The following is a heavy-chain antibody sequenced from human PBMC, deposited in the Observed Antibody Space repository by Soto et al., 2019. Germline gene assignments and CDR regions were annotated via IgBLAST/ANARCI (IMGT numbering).Heavy chain of an antibody. V-gene: IGHV4-34*01. J-gene: IGHJ3*02. D-gene: IGHD3-16*01. Sequence: QLQLQQWGAGLLKPSETLSLTCAVYGGSFSGYYWSWIRQPPGKGLEWIGEINHSGSTNYNPSLKSRVTISVDTSKNQFSLKLSSVTAADTAVYYFARANAVKTLGEAFDIWGQGTMVTVSS. CDR1: GGSFSGYY. CDR3: ARANAVKTLGEAFDI. CDR2: INHSGST.